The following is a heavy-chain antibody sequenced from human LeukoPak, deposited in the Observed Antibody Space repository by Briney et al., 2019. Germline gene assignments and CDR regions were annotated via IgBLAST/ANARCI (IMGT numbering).Heavy chain of an antibody. V-gene: IGHV3-43*02. D-gene: IGHD6-19*01. J-gene: IGHJ6*02. CDR3: AKDGWQQWLVPRSGYYYYGMDV. Sequence: PGGSLRLSCAASGFTFDDYAMHWVRQAPGQGQEWVSLSSGDGGGTYYADSVKGRFTISRDNSKNSLYLQMNSLRTEDTALYYCAKDGWQQWLVPRSGYYYYGMDVWGQGTTVTVSS. CDR1: GFTFDDYA. CDR2: SSGDGGGT.